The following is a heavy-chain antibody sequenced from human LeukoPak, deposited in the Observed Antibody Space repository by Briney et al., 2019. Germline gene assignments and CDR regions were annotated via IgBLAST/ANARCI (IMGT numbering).Heavy chain of an antibody. D-gene: IGHD1-26*01. J-gene: IGHJ5*02. CDR1: GFTFSDYY. CDR3: AKDMGGRLGP. CDR2: ISSSASIM. V-gene: IGHV3-11*01. Sequence: GGSLRLSCAASGFTFSDYYMSWIRQAPGKGLEWISYISSSASIMNYADSVKGRFTISRDNAKNSLYLQINSLRVEDTAIYFCAKDMGGRLGPWGQGTLVTVSS.